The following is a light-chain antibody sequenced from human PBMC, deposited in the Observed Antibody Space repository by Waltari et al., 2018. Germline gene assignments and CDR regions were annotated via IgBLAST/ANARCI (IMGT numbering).Light chain of an antibody. J-gene: IGLJ2*01. CDR2: SNN. CDR3: AAWDDSLNGL. CDR1: SVNLGSNT. V-gene: IGLV1-44*01. Sequence: QSVLTQPPSASGPPGPRVPISCPGSSVNLGSNTVYCYQQLPGTTPNLRISSNNQRPSVVPDRFSGSKSGPSASLAISGLQSEDEADYYCAAWDDSLNGLFGGGTKLTVL.